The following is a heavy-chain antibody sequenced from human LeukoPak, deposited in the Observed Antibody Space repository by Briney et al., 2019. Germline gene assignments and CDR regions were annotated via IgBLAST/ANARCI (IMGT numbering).Heavy chain of an antibody. CDR3: ASEAQYYYGSGSYPWNV. Sequence: SETLSLTCTVSGDSITSYYWSWIRQPPGKGLEWIGYIFYSGSTNYNPSLKSRVTISVDTSKNQFSLKLSSVTAADTAVYYCASEAQYYYGSGSYPWNVWGQGTTVTVSS. CDR1: GDSITSYY. J-gene: IGHJ6*02. CDR2: IFYSGST. D-gene: IGHD3-10*01. V-gene: IGHV4-59*12.